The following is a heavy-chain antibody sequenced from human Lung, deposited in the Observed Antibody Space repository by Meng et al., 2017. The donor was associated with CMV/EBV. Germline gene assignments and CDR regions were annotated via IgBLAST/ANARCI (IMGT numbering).Heavy chain of an antibody. CDR2: INSDGST. Sequence: LTGAASGFTFSTYWMHWVRQAPGKGLVWVSRINSDGSTRYADSVRGRFTISRDNAKNTLYLQMNSLRAEDTAVYYCVLSPYSRSPQWGQGTLVTVSS. D-gene: IGHD6-6*01. CDR1: GFTFSTYW. CDR3: VLSPYSRSPQ. J-gene: IGHJ4*02. V-gene: IGHV3-74*01.